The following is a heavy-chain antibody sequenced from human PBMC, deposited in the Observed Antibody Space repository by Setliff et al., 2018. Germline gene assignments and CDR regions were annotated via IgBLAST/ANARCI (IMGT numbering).Heavy chain of an antibody. CDR3: ARALLWFGEGMDV. Sequence: SETLSLTCTVSGGSTSNHYWSWIRQPPGKGLVWLGHISHSGNSNSNPSLSSRVTISVDTSKNQFSLKMSSVTAADTAVYYCARALLWFGEGMDVWGKGTTVTVSS. CDR2: ISHSGNS. J-gene: IGHJ6*03. V-gene: IGHV4-59*11. D-gene: IGHD3-10*01. CDR1: GGSTSNHY.